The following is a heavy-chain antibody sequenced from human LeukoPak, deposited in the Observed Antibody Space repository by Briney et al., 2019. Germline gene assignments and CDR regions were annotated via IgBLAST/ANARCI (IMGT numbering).Heavy chain of an antibody. CDR2: IGTAGDT. V-gene: IGHV3-13*01. CDR1: GFTFSSYD. J-gene: IGHJ3*02. Sequence: PGGSLRLSCAASGFTFSSYDMHWVRQPTGKGLEWVSAIGTAGDTYYPGSVKGRFTISRENAKNSLYLQMNSLRAGDTAVYYCARAANDVDAFDIWGQGTMVTVSS. CDR3: ARAANDVDAFDI.